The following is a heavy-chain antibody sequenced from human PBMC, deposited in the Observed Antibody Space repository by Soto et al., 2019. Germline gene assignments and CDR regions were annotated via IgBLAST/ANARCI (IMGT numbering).Heavy chain of an antibody. J-gene: IGHJ4*02. CDR2: ISYSGST. CDR1: GGSIISDY. D-gene: IGHD1-26*01. Sequence: SETLSLTCTVSGGSIISDYWSWIRQPPGKGLEWIGYISYSGSTNYNPSLKSLVTISVDTSKNQFSLKLFSVTAADTAVYYCGRVLSGSSLFDYWGQGTLVTVSS. V-gene: IGHV4-59*01. CDR3: GRVLSGSSLFDY.